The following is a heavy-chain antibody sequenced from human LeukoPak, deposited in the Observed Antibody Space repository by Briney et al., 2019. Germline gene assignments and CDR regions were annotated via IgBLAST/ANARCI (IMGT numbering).Heavy chain of an antibody. CDR3: ARSHCSGDCYSEAFDI. J-gene: IGHJ3*02. D-gene: IGHD2-21*02. CDR2: IYPGDSDT. CDR1: GYIFSTYW. Sequence: GESLKISCKGSGYIFSTYWIGWVRQMPDKGLEWMGIIYPGDSDTKYSPSFQGQITISADKSLSTAYLQWRSLKASDSAMYYCARSHCSGDCYSEAFDIWGQGTVVTVSS. V-gene: IGHV5-51*01.